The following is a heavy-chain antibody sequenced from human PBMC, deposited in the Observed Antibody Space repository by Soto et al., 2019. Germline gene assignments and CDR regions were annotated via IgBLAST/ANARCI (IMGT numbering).Heavy chain of an antibody. D-gene: IGHD6-13*01. J-gene: IGHJ5*02. CDR1: GGSFSGYY. CDR3: ARGRGSSSWSSFRNWFDP. V-gene: IGHV4-34*01. CDR2: INHSGST. Sequence: PSETLSLTCAVYGGSFSGYYWSWIRQPPGKGLEWIGEINHSGSTNYNPSLKSRVTISVDTSKNQFSLKLSSVTAADTAVYYCARGRGSSSWSSFRNWFDPWGQGTLVNVSS.